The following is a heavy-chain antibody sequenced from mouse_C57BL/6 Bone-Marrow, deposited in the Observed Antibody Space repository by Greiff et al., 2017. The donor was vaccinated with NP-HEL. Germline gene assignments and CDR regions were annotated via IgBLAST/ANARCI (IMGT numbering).Heavy chain of an antibody. CDR3: AQVYYGSSYYFDY. J-gene: IGHJ2*01. D-gene: IGHD1-1*01. CDR2: IDPSDSYT. Sequence: VQLQQPGAELVKPGASVKLSCKASGYTFTSYWMQWVKQRPGPGLEWIGEIDPSDSYTNYNQKFKGKATLTVDTSSSTAYMQLSSLTSEDSAVYYCAQVYYGSSYYFDYWGQGTTLTVSS. CDR1: GYTFTSYW. V-gene: IGHV1-50*01.